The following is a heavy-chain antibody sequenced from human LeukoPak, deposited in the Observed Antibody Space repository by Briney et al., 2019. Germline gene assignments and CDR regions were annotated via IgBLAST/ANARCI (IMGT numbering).Heavy chain of an antibody. CDR2: INPSGGST. D-gene: IGHD1-20*01. CDR3: ARDPDPYNWNDPRHFDY. J-gene: IGHJ4*02. V-gene: IGHV1-46*01. CDR1: GYIITSYY. Sequence: ASVKVSCTASGYIITSYYMHWVRQAPGQGLEWMGIINPSGGSTSYAQKFQGRVTMTRDMSTSTVYMELSSLRSDDTAVYYCARDPDPYNWNDPRHFDYWGQGTLVTVSS.